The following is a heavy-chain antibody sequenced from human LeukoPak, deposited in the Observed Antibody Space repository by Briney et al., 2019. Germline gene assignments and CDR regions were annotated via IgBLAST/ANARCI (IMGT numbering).Heavy chain of an antibody. J-gene: IGHJ4*02. CDR1: GGSISGSGYY. V-gene: IGHV4-39*01. Sequence: SGTLSLTCTVSGGSISGSGYYWGWIRQPPGKGLEWIGSVYYSGKTNYNPSLKNRVTISVDTSKNQFSLKLRSVTAADTAVFYCARQGYADFSPRPFDYWGQGTLVTVSS. CDR3: ARQGYADFSPRPFDY. CDR2: VYYSGKT. D-gene: IGHD4-17*01.